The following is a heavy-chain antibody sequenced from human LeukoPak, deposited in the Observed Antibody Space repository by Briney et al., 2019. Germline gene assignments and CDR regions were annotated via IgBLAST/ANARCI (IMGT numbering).Heavy chain of an antibody. Sequence: PGGSLRLSCAASGFTFSSYSMNWVRQAPGKGLEWVSSISSSSSYIYYADSVKGRFTISRDNAKNSLYLQMNSLRAEDTAVYYCARDLGGSGYFDYWGQGTLVTVSS. D-gene: IGHD1-26*01. CDR2: ISSSSSYI. V-gene: IGHV3-21*01. CDR3: ARDLGGSGYFDY. J-gene: IGHJ4*02. CDR1: GFTFSSYS.